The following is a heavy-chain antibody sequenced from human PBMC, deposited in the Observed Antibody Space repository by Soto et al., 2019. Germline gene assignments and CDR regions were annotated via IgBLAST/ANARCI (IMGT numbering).Heavy chain of an antibody. CDR3: SKSNGDTWERYFFDF. J-gene: IGHJ4*02. V-gene: IGHV3-23*01. Sequence: EVQLLESGGGLVQPGGSLRLSCAASGFTFSSFSLSWVRQAPGKGLEWVPGISGLGGSIYYADSVKGRFTISRDNSKNTLYLQMNSLRAEDTAVYYCSKSNGDTWERYFFDFWGQGTLVTVSS. CDR2: ISGLGGSI. D-gene: IGHD1-26*01. CDR1: GFTFSSFS.